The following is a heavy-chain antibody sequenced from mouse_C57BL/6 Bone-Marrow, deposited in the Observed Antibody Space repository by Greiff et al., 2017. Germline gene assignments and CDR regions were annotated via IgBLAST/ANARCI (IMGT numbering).Heavy chain of an antibody. Sequence: VQLQQPGAELVRPGTSVKLSCKASGYTFTSYWMHWVKQRPGQGLEWIGVIDPSDSYTNYNQKFKGKATLTVDTSSSTAYMQLSSLTSEDSAVYYCARGNYGPYYAMDYWGQGTSVTVSS. CDR2: IDPSDSYT. V-gene: IGHV1-59*01. CDR3: ARGNYGPYYAMDY. D-gene: IGHD1-1*02. J-gene: IGHJ4*01. CDR1: GYTFTSYW.